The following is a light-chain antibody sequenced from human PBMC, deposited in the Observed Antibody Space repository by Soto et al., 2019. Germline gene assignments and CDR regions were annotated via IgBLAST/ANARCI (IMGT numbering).Light chain of an antibody. J-gene: IGKJ5*01. Sequence: ITQSPSTLFASVGERVTITCRASQSITSWLAWHQQTPGTAHQLMIYKASSLESGVPSRFSGSGSGTEFTLTINSLQPEDFATYYCQQRYSTSSTFGQGTRLDLK. CDR3: QQRYSTSST. CDR2: KAS. CDR1: QSITSW. V-gene: IGKV1-5*03.